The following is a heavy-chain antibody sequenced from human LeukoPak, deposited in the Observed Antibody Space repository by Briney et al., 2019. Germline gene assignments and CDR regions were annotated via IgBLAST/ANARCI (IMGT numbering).Heavy chain of an antibody. V-gene: IGHV3-48*04. D-gene: IGHD5-12*01. CDR2: ISSSSSTI. Sequence: GGSLRLSCAASGFTFSSYSMNWVRQAPGKGLEWVSYISSSSSTIYYADSVKGRFTISRDNAKNSLYLQMNSLRAEDTAVYYCARSSAVATDPYYYYYYYMDVWGKGTTVTVSS. CDR1: GFTFSSYS. CDR3: ARSSAVATDPYYYYYYYMDV. J-gene: IGHJ6*03.